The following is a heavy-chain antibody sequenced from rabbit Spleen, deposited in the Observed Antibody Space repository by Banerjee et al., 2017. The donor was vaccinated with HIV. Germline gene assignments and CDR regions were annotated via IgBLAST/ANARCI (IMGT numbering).Heavy chain of an antibody. CDR1: GFSFSSSYY. CDR2: IYTGDGNT. D-gene: IGHD6-1*01. Sequence: QEQLVESGGGLVQPEGSLTLTCTASGFSFSSSYYMCWVRQAPGKGLEWIGCIYTGDGNTYYASWAKGRFTISKTSSTTVTLQMTSLTAADTATYFCARAGYYWSYGYGAYVPNYFNLWGPGTLVTVS. V-gene: IGHV1S45*01. J-gene: IGHJ4*01. CDR3: ARAGYYWSYGYGAYVPNYFNL.